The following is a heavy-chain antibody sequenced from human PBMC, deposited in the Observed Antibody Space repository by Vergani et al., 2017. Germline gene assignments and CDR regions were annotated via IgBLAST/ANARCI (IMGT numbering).Heavy chain of an antibody. CDR2: ISYDGSNK. V-gene: IGHV3-30-3*01. D-gene: IGHD3-22*01. CDR3: ARFRHPHYYDSRPGDYYYMDV. CDR1: GFTFSSYA. Sequence: QVQLVESGGGVVQPGRSLRLSCAASGFTFSSYAMHWVRQAPGKGLEWVAVISYDGSNKYYAYSVKGRFTISRDNSKNTLYLQMNSLRAEDTAVYYWARFRHPHYYDSRPGDYYYMDVWGKGTTVTVSS. J-gene: IGHJ6*03.